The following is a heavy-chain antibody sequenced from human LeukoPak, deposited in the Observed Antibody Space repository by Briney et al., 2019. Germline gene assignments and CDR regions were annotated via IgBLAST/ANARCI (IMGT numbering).Heavy chain of an antibody. CDR2: IYSGGST. D-gene: IGHD2-15*01. CDR1: GFTVSSNY. J-gene: IGHJ4*02. Sequence: PGGSLRLSCAASGFTVSSNYMSRVRQAPGKGLEWVSIIYSGGSTYYADSVKGRFTISRDNSKNTLYLQMNSLRAEDTAVYYCARDRKDGNFFDYWGQGTLVTVSS. V-gene: IGHV3-53*01. CDR3: ARDRKDGNFFDY.